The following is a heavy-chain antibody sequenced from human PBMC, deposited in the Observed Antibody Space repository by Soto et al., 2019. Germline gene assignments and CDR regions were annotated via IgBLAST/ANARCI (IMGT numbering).Heavy chain of an antibody. CDR3: PREFIEYSSQTSWFDP. D-gene: IGHD3-22*01. V-gene: IGHV1-69*01. CDR1: GGSVSTYS. Sequence: QVLLVQSGAEVKKPGSSVKVSCKASGGSVSTYSSSWVRQVPGQGLEWMGGISPILGTTNYAQNFRGRVSISADDSTCTVDMELSRLRCEDPATYYLPREFIEYSSQTSWFDPWGQGTLVTVSS. J-gene: IGHJ5*02. CDR2: ISPILGTT.